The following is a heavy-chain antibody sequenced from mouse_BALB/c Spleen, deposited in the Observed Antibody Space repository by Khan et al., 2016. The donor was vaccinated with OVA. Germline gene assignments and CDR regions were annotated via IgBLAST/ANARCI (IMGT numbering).Heavy chain of an antibody. CDR2: IYPGSNNT. CDR1: GYTFTDYN. CDR3: AREWGAWFAY. Sequence: QVQLKESGAELARPGASVKLSCKASGYTFTDYNINWVKQRTGQGLEWIGEIYPGSNNTYYNEKFKGKATLTADKSSSTAYMQLSSLTSEDSAVYFCAREWGAWFAYWGQGTLGTVSA. V-gene: IGHV1-77*01. J-gene: IGHJ3*01.